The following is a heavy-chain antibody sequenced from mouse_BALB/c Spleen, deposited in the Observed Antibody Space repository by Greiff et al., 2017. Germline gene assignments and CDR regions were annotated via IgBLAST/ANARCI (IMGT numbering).Heavy chain of an antibody. J-gene: IGHJ4*01. CDR3: AREDGLYAMDY. Sequence: VKLMESGAELMKPGASVKISCKATGYTFSSYWIEWVKQRPGHGLEWIGEILPGSGSTNYNEKFKGKATFTADTSSNTAYMQLSSLTSEDSAVYYCAREDGLYAMDYWGQGTSVTVSS. V-gene: IGHV1-9*01. CDR1: GYTFSSYW. D-gene: IGHD2-3*01. CDR2: ILPGSGST.